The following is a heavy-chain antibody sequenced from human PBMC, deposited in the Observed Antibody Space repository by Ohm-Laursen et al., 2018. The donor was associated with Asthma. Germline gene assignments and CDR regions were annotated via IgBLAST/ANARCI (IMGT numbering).Heavy chain of an antibody. Sequence: SVKVSCKASGGTLNNFAINWVRQAPGQGLEWMGGIIPMFHTATYAQKFQGRVTISADESTTTTYMELSSLRSEDTAVYYCARGHMVIMPHLHDWGQGILVTVSS. J-gene: IGHJ1*01. CDR1: GGTLNNFA. V-gene: IGHV1-69*13. CDR3: ARGHMVIMPHLHD. CDR2: IIPMFHTA. D-gene: IGHD2-21*01.